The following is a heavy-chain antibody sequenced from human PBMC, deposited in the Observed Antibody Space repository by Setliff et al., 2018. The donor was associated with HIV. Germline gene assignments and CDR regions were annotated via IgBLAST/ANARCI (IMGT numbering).Heavy chain of an antibody. CDR2: IHTEQGFP. D-gene: IGHD5-12*01. CDR3: AVDRHAFDI. CDR1: GYSFTNYA. Sequence: ASVKVSCKSSGYSFTNYAINWLRQAPGRGLEWMGWIHTEQGFPMYAQGFTGRFVFSLDPSVSTAYLQINSLNPDDGAVYYCAVDRHAFDIWGQGTVVTVSS. J-gene: IGHJ3*02. V-gene: IGHV7-4-1*02.